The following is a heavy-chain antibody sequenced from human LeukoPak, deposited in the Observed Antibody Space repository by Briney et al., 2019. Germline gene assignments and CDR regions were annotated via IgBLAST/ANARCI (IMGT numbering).Heavy chain of an antibody. D-gene: IGHD3-3*01. V-gene: IGHV1-58*02. CDR2: IVVGSGNT. CDR1: GFTFTSSA. J-gene: IGHJ4*02. Sequence: SVKVSCKASGFTFTSSAMQWVRQARGQRLEWIGWIVVGSGNTNYAQKFQERVTITRDMSTSTAYMELSSLRSEDTAVYYCAAGIGGMIFGVVTWEYWGQGTLVTVSS. CDR3: AAGIGGMIFGVVTWEY.